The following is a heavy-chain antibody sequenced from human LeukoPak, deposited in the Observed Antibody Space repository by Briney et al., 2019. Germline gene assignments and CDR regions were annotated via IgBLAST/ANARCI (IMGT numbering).Heavy chain of an antibody. V-gene: IGHV4-61*02. J-gene: IGHJ4*02. CDR1: GGSISSGGYY. CDR2: IYTSGST. Sequence: PSETLSLTCTVSGGSISSGGYYWSWIRQPAGKGLEWIGRIYTSGSTNYNPSLKSRVTMSVDTSKNQFSLKLSSVTAADTAVYYCARVTRGYSYGYDYWGQGTLVTVSS. CDR3: ARVTRGYSYGYDY. D-gene: IGHD5-18*01.